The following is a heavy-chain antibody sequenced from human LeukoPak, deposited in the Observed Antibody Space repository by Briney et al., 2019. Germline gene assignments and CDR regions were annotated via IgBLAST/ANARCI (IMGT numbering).Heavy chain of an antibody. D-gene: IGHD4/OR15-4a*01. CDR2: IKQDGSEK. CDR1: GFTFSTYW. J-gene: IGHJ4*02. CDR3: ARALVGDGASTY. Sequence: PGGSLRLSCAASGFTFSTYWVSWVRQAPGKGLELVANIKQDGSEKYYVDSVKGRFTISRDNAKNSLYLEMNSLRAEDTAVYYCARALVGDGASTYWGQGTLVTVSS. V-gene: IGHV3-7*05.